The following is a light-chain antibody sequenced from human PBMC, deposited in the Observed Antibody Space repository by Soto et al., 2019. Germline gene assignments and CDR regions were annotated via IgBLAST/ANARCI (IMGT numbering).Light chain of an antibody. CDR3: AAWDGSLNNVL. V-gene: IGLV1-44*01. Sequence: QSVLTQPPSASGTPGQRVTISCSGSGSSIGTNTVNWYRQLPGTAPKLLIYGINQRPSGVPDRFSGSKSGTSASLGISGLQSEDEADYYCAAWDGSLNNVLFGGGTKQTVL. CDR2: GIN. J-gene: IGLJ2*01. CDR1: GSSIGTNT.